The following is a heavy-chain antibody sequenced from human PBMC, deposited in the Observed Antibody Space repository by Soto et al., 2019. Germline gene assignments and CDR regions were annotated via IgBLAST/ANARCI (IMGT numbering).Heavy chain of an antibody. D-gene: IGHD6-13*01. CDR3: ARAAGTPGYYYYGMDV. CDR2: IYYSGST. V-gene: IGHV4-30-4*01. Sequence: PSETLSLTCTVSGGSISSGDYYWSWIRQPPGKGLEWIGYIYYSGSTYYNPSLKSRVTISVDTSKNQFSLKLSSVTAADTAVYYCARAAGTPGYYYYGMDVWGQGTTVTVS. CDR1: GGSISSGDYY. J-gene: IGHJ6*02.